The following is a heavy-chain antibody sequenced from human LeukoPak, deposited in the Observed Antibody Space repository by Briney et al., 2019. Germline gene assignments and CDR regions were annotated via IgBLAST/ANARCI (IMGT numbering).Heavy chain of an antibody. Sequence: GASVKVSCKASGYTFTSHDINWVRQATGQGLEWMGWMNPNSANTGYAQKFQGRVTMTRNTSISTAYMELSSLRSEDTAVYYCARLASSSWPLYYYYGMDVWGQGTTVTVSS. D-gene: IGHD6-13*01. CDR1: GYTFTSHD. CDR3: ARLASSSWPLYYYYGMDV. V-gene: IGHV1-8*01. J-gene: IGHJ6*02. CDR2: MNPNSANT.